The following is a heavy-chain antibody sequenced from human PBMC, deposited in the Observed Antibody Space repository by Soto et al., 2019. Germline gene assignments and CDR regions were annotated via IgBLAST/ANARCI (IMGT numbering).Heavy chain of an antibody. CDR3: ARDEDGSILYSTRAFDI. V-gene: IGHV3-66*01. CDR1: GFTVSSNY. J-gene: IGHJ3*02. CDR2: IYSGGST. Sequence: GGSLRLSCAASGFTVSSNYMSWVRQAPGKGLEWVSVIYSGGSTYYADSVKGRFTISRDNSKNTLYLQMNSLRAEDTAVYYCARDEDGSILYSTRAFDIWGQGTMVTVSS. D-gene: IGHD2-21*01.